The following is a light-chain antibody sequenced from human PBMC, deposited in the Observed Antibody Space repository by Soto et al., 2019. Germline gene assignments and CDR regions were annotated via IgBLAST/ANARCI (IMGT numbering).Light chain of an antibody. CDR3: AAWDDSLNGGV. J-gene: IGLJ2*01. Sequence: QLVLTQPPSASGTPGQRVTISRSGSSSNIGSNTVNWYQQLPGTAPKLLIYSNNQRPSGVPDRFSGSKSGTSASLAISGLQSEDEADYYCAAWDDSLNGGVFGGGTKLTVL. CDR2: SNN. CDR1: SSNIGSNT. V-gene: IGLV1-44*01.